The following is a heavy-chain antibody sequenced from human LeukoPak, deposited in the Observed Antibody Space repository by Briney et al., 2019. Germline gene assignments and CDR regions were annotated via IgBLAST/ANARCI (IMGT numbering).Heavy chain of an antibody. CDR1: GGSISSYY. Sequence: SETLSLTCTVPGGSISSYYWSWIRQPAGKGLEWIGRIYTSGSTNYNPSLKSRVTMSVDTSKNQFSLKLSSVTAADTAVYYCARDAVPAARGSLYYYYGMDVWGQGTTVTVSS. CDR3: ARDAVPAARGSLYYYYGMDV. J-gene: IGHJ6*02. CDR2: IYTSGST. V-gene: IGHV4-4*07. D-gene: IGHD2-2*01.